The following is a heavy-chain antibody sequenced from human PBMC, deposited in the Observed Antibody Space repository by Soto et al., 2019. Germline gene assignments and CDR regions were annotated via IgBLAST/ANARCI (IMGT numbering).Heavy chain of an antibody. CDR2: ISYDGSNK. J-gene: IGHJ6*02. V-gene: IGHV3-30-3*01. Sequence: QVQLVESGGGVVQPGRSLRLSCAASGFTFSSYAMHWVRQAPGKGLEWVAVISYDGSNKYYADSVKGRFTISRDNSKNTLYLQMNSLRAEDTAVYYCARDLWAVVVAACIYGMDVWGQGTTVTVSS. CDR3: ARDLWAVVVAACIYGMDV. CDR1: GFTFSSYA. D-gene: IGHD2-15*01.